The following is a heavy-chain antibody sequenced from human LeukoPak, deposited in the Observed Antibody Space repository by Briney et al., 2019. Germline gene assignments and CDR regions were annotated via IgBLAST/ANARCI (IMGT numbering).Heavy chain of an antibody. V-gene: IGHV3-30*18. CDR3: AKVSMAVAQSYYYGMDV. Sequence: PGRSLRLSCAASGFTFSSYGMHWVRQAPGKGLEWVAVISYDGSNKYYADSVKGRFTISRDNSKNTLYLQMNSLRAEDTAVYYCAKVSMAVAQSYYYGMDVWGQGTTVTVSS. J-gene: IGHJ6*02. D-gene: IGHD6-19*01. CDR1: GFTFSSYG. CDR2: ISYDGSNK.